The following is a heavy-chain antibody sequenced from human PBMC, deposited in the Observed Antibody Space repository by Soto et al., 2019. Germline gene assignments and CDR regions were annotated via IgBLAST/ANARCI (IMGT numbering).Heavy chain of an antibody. CDR1: GFTFSSYA. Sequence: EVQLLESGGGLVQPGGSLRLSCAASGFTFSSYAITWVRQAPGKGLEWVSVISGSGDRTYYADSVKGRSTISRDNSKNTLYLQMNSLRAEDTAVYYCASGRGRYFYYGMDVWGQGTTVTVSS. D-gene: IGHD1-26*01. J-gene: IGHJ6*02. CDR2: ISGSGDRT. CDR3: ASGRGRYFYYGMDV. V-gene: IGHV3-23*01.